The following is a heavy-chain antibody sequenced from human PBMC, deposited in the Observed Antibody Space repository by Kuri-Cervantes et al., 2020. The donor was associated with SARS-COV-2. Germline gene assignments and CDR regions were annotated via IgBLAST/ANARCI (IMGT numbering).Heavy chain of an antibody. CDR3: ARGGFLRWLFPDNWFDP. CDR1: GGSISSGSYN. CDR2: FYTSGSN. V-gene: IGHV4-61*09. J-gene: IGHJ5*02. D-gene: IGHD3-3*01. Sequence: SETLSLTCTVSGGSISSGSYNWSWIRPPAGKGLKWIGYFYTSGSNNSTPSLKSRVTISVDTSKNQFSLKLSSVTAADTAVYYCARGGFLRWLFPDNWFDPWGQGTLVTVSS.